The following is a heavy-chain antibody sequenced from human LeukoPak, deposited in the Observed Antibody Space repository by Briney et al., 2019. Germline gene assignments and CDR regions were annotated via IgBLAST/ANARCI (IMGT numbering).Heavy chain of an antibody. V-gene: IGHV4-39*07. Sequence: SETLSLTCTVSGGSISSSSYYWGWIRQPPGKGLEWIGSIYYSGSTYYNPSLKSRVTMSVDTSKNQFSLKLSSVTAADTAVYYCARGGGGSTSRVQHWGQGTLVTVSS. D-gene: IGHD4-23*01. CDR1: GGSISSSSYY. CDR2: IYYSGST. CDR3: ARGGGGSTSRVQH. J-gene: IGHJ1*01.